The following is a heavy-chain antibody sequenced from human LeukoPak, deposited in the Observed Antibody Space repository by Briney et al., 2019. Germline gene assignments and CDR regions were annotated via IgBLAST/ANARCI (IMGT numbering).Heavy chain of an antibody. Sequence: PGGSLRLSCEGSGLTFRTYWMTWVRQAPGKGLEWVANIKQDGSEKYYVDSVKGRFTISRDNAQNSLYLQMNSLRAEDTAAYYCARPRDSGWSKTWDYWGQGTLVTVSS. CDR2: IKQDGSEK. D-gene: IGHD6-13*01. CDR1: GLTFRTYW. V-gene: IGHV3-7*03. CDR3: ARPRDSGWSKTWDY. J-gene: IGHJ4*02.